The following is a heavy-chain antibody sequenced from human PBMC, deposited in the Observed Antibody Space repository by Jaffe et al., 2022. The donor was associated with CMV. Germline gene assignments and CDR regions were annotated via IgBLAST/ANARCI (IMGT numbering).Heavy chain of an antibody. CDR2: INPSGGST. J-gene: IGHJ6*02. Sequence: QVQLVQSGAEVKKPGASVKVSCKASGYTFTSYYMHWVRQAPGQGLEWMGIINPSGGSTSYAQKFQGRVTMTRDTSTSTVYMELSSLRSEDTAVYYCARDTYSEYSSSSKGDYGMDVWGQGTTVTVSS. V-gene: IGHV1-46*01. CDR3: ARDTYSEYSSSSKGDYGMDV. D-gene: IGHD6-13*01. CDR1: GYTFTSYY.